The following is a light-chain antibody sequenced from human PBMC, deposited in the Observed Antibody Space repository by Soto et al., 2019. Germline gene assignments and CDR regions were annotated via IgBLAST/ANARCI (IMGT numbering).Light chain of an antibody. CDR1: SSDVGSYNR. V-gene: IGLV2-18*02. CDR3: SSYTSSGTWV. Sequence: QSALTQPPSVSGSPGQSVTISCTGTSSDVGSYNRVSWYQQPPGTAPKLMICQVSNRPSGVPDRFSGSKSGNTASLTISGLQAEDEADYYCSSYTSSGTWVFGGGTKLIVL. CDR2: QVS. J-gene: IGLJ3*02.